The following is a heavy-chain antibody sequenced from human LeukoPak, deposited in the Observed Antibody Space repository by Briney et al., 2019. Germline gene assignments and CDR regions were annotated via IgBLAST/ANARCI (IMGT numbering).Heavy chain of an antibody. CDR3: ARLAYYYGAGSWPY. CDR2: ISAYNGNT. V-gene: IGHV1-18*01. Sequence: GASVKVSCKASGYTFTSYGISWVRQAPGQGLEWMGWISAYNGNTNYAQRFQGRVTMTRDTPINTAYMELSRLTSDDTAVYYCARLAYYYGAGSWPYWGQGSLVTVSS. D-gene: IGHD3-10*01. CDR1: GYTFTSYG. J-gene: IGHJ4*02.